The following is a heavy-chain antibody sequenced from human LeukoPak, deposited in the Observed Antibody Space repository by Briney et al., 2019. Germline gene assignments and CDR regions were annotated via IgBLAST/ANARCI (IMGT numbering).Heavy chain of an antibody. D-gene: IGHD6-13*01. CDR3: TRDSSSTLGY. Sequence: PGGSLRLSCAASGFMFSSYWMHWVRQAPGKGLVWVSRINSDGRITSYADSVKGRFTISRDNAKNTPYLQMNSLRAEDTAVYYCTRDSSSTLGYWGQGTLVTVSS. V-gene: IGHV3-74*01. CDR1: GFMFSSYW. J-gene: IGHJ4*02. CDR2: INSDGRIT.